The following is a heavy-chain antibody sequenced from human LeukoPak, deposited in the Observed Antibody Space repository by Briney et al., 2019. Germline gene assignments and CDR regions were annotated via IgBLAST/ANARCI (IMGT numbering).Heavy chain of an antibody. CDR3: ASQYRLIVVVVAATVSSDYGMDV. Sequence: GGSLRLSCAASGFTVSTNYMSWVRQAPGKGLEWLSVIYSGGNTYYADSVKGRFTVSRDNSKNTLYLQMNSLRAEDTAVYYCASQYRLIVVVVAATVSSDYGMDVWGQGTTVTVSS. J-gene: IGHJ6*02. CDR2: IYSGGNT. D-gene: IGHD2-15*01. CDR1: GFTVSTNY. V-gene: IGHV3-53*05.